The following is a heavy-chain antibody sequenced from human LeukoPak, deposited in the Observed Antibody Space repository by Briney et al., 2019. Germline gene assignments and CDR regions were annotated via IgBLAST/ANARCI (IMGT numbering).Heavy chain of an antibody. V-gene: IGHV4-61*08. CDR3: AREKVGATGAFDI. D-gene: IGHD1-26*01. CDR1: GGSISSGDYY. Sequence: PSETLSLTCTVSGGSISSGDYYWSWIRQPPGKGLEWIGYIYYSGSTNYNPSLKSRVTISVDTSKNQFSLKLSSVTAADTAVYYCAREKVGATGAFDIWGQGTMVTVSS. J-gene: IGHJ3*02. CDR2: IYYSGST.